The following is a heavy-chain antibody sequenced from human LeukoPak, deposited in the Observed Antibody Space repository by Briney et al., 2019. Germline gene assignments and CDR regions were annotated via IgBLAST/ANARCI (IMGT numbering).Heavy chain of an antibody. V-gene: IGHV4-30-4*07. CDR1: GGSISSGGYS. CDR3: ARSRGRNTAMVTFFDY. CDR2: IYYSGGT. Sequence: SQTLSLTCAVSGGSISSGGYSWSWIRQPPGKGLEWIGYIYYSGGTNYNPSLKSRVTISVDTSKNQFSLKLSSVTAADTAVYYCARSRGRNTAMVTFFDYWGQGTLVTVSS. J-gene: IGHJ4*02. D-gene: IGHD5-18*01.